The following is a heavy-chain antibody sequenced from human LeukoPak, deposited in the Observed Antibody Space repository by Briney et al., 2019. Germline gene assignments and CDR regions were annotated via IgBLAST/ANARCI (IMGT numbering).Heavy chain of an antibody. J-gene: IGHJ4*02. V-gene: IGHV3-33*01. CDR1: GFAFNTYA. Sequence: GRSLRLSCAASGFAFNTYAVHWVRQAPGQGLEWVALIWHDGSHKFYSNSVRGQFTISRDNSKNTVSLQMNNLRPEDTAVYYCAREIFGLGSYPDFWGQGTLVTVSS. D-gene: IGHD3-10*01. CDR2: IWHDGSHK. CDR3: AREIFGLGSYPDF.